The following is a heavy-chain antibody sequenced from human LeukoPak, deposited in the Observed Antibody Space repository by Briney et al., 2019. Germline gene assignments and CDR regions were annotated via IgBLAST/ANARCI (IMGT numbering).Heavy chain of an antibody. CDR2: IYPGDSDT. CDR3: ARAPSATIFGVVINNWFDP. Sequence: GASLQISCKGSGYSFTSYWIGWVRQLPGKGLEWMGIIYPGDSDTRYSPSFQGQVTISADKSISTAYLQWSSLKASDTAMYYCARAPSATIFGVVINNWFDPWGQGTLVTVSS. D-gene: IGHD3-3*01. CDR1: GYSFTSYW. J-gene: IGHJ5*02. V-gene: IGHV5-51*01.